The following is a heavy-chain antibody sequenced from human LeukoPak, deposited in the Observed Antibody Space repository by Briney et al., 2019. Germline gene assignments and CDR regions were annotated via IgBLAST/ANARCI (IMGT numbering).Heavy chain of an antibody. V-gene: IGHV1-69*05. CDR1: GGTFSSYA. CDR3: ARTRELRYGSGSYWDY. D-gene: IGHD3-10*01. J-gene: IGHJ4*02. CDR2: IIPIFGTA. Sequence: SVKVSCKASGGTFSSYAISWVRQAPGQGLEWMGGIIPIFGTANYAQKFQGRVTITTDESTSTAYMELSSLRSDDTAVYYCARTRELRYGSGSYWDYWGQGTLVTVSS.